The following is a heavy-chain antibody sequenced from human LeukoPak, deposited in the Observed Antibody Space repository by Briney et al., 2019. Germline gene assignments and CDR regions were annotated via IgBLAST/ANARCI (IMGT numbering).Heavy chain of an antibody. Sequence: GGSLRLSCAASGFTFSSYAMRWVRQAPGKGLEWVSAISGSGGSTYYADSVKGRFTISRDNSKNTLYLQMNSLRAEDTAVYYCAKDRGYDILTGYSHFDYWGQGTLVTVSS. CDR2: ISGSGGST. V-gene: IGHV3-23*01. CDR3: AKDRGYDILTGYSHFDY. J-gene: IGHJ4*02. CDR1: GFTFSSYA. D-gene: IGHD3-9*01.